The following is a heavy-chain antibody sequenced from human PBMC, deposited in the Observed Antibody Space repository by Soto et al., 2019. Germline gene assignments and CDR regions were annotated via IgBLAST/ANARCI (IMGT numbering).Heavy chain of an antibody. CDR2: IYYSGST. D-gene: IGHD6-13*01. CDR3: ARHAPFGSSWFVMFFDH. V-gene: IGHV4-59*08. CDR1: GGSIVSHY. Sequence: SETLSLTCTVSGGSIVSHYWSWIRQPPGKGLEWIGYIYYSGSTNYNPSLKSRVTISVDTSKNQFSPKLSSMTAADTAVYYCARHAPFGSSWFVMFFDHWGQGALVTVSS. J-gene: IGHJ4*02.